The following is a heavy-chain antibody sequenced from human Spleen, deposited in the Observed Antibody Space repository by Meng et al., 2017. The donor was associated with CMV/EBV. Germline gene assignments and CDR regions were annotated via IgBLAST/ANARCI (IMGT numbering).Heavy chain of an antibody. CDR2: INPNSGGT. Sequence: ASVKVSCKASGYTFTGYDINWVRQAPGQGLEWMGWINPNSGGTNYAQKFQGRVTMTRDTSISTAYMELSRLRSDDTAVYSCARASVEMRVPDYWGQGTLVTVSS. J-gene: IGHJ4*02. D-gene: IGHD5-24*01. V-gene: IGHV1-2*02. CDR1: GYTFTGYD. CDR3: ARASVEMRVPDY.